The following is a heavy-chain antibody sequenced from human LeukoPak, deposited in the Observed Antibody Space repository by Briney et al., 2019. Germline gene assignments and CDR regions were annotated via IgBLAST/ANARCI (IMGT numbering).Heavy chain of an antibody. Sequence: ASVKVSCKASGYTFSSYYIHWVRQAPGQGPEWMAWINPNSGDTRYAQEFQGRVTLTTDTSISTAFMELSRLRSDDTAVYYCARIVGYCSSNICFDYWGQGTLVAVSS. V-gene: IGHV1-2*02. CDR2: INPNSGDT. CDR1: GYTFSSYY. CDR3: ARIVGYCSSNICFDY. D-gene: IGHD2-2*01. J-gene: IGHJ4*02.